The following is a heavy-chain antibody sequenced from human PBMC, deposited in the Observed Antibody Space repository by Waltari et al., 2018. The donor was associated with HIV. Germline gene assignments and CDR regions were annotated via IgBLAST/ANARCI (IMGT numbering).Heavy chain of an antibody. Sequence: QVQLVQSGAEVKKPGASVKVSCKASGYTFTSYGISWVRQAPGQGLEGMGWSSGYNEKTKHAQKLQGRVTMTTDTSTSTAYMERRSLRADDTAVYYCARDTLSGLGSSGIEIDYWGQGTLVTVSS. CDR2: SSGYNEKT. J-gene: IGHJ4*02. CDR1: GYTFTSYG. CDR3: ARDTLSGLGSSGIEIDY. V-gene: IGHV1-18*01. D-gene: IGHD3-22*01.